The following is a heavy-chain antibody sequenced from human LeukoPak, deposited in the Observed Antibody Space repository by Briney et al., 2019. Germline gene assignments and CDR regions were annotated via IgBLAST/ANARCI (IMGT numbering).Heavy chain of an antibody. V-gene: IGHV3-21*01. CDR2: ISSSSSYI. CDR3: ARAGSSSFLTDY. Sequence: GGSLRLSCAASGFTFSSYSMNWVRQAPGKGLEWVSSISSSSSYIYYADSVKGRFTISRDNAKNSLYLQMNSLRAEDTAVYYCARAGSSSFLTDYWGLGTLVTVSS. D-gene: IGHD6-6*01. CDR1: GFTFSSYS. J-gene: IGHJ4*02.